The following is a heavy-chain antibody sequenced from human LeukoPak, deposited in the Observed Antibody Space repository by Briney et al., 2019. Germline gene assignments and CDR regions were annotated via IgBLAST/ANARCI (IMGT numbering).Heavy chain of an antibody. D-gene: IGHD4-17*01. CDR3: AREGPYGDFCDL. CDR2: IIRSRSYI. CDR1: GFPFSSYR. Sequence: GEPLRLSRAACGFPFSSYRVHGLGQAPGKGREGVSSIIRSRSYIYYPASVKGRFTISSDNPKNSVYLQMNSLRAEDMSVYYCAREGPYGDFCDLGGRGTLVTV. V-gene: IGHV3-21*01. J-gene: IGHJ2*01.